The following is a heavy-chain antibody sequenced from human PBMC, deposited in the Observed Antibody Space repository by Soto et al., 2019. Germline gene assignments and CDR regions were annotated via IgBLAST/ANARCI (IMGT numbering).Heavy chain of an antibody. V-gene: IGHV5-51*01. Sequence: PGESLKISCKGSGYSFTSYWIGWGRQMPGKGLEWMGIIYPGDSDTRYSPSFQGQVTISADKSISTAYLQWSSLKASDTAMYYCARWAYYYGSGSHNWFDPWGQGTLVTVSS. CDR2: IYPGDSDT. D-gene: IGHD3-10*01. CDR1: GYSFTSYW. CDR3: ARWAYYYGSGSHNWFDP. J-gene: IGHJ5*02.